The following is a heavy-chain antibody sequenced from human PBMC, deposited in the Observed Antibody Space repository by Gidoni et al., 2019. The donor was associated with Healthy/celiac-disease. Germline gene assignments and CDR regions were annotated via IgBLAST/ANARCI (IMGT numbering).Heavy chain of an antibody. J-gene: IGHJ4*02. CDR1: VFTFSSYA. Sequence: EVQLLESGGGLVQPGGSLRLSFSASVFTFSSYAMSWVRQAPGKGLEWVSAISGSGGSTYYADSVKGRFTISRDNSKNTLYLQMNSLRAEDTAVYYCAKIDYGDYGPLFDYWGQGTLVTVSS. CDR3: AKIDYGDYGPLFDY. CDR2: ISGSGGST. D-gene: IGHD4-17*01. V-gene: IGHV3-23*01.